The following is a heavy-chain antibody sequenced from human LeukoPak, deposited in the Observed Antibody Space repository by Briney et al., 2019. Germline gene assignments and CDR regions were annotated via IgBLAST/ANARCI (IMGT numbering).Heavy chain of an antibody. V-gene: IGHV1-18*01. J-gene: IGHJ4*02. CDR3: ARADIMASSDY. CDR2: ISAYNGNT. Sequence: ASVEVSCKASGYTFTSYGISWVRQAPGQGLEWMGWISAYNGNTNYAQKLRGRVTMTTDTSTSTAYMELRSLRSDDTAVYYCARADIMASSDYWGQGTLVTVSS. CDR1: GYTFTSYG. D-gene: IGHD3-16*01.